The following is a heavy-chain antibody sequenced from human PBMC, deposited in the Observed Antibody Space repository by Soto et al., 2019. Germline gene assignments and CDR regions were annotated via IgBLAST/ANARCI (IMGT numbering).Heavy chain of an antibody. Sequence: GGSLRLSCAASGFTFSNYWMHWVRQAPGKGLVWVSRISSDGSITSYADSVKGRFTISRDNAKNTLYLQMNSLRAEDTAVYYCARELDRLFSMDFRGKETTVTVSS. CDR2: ISSDGSIT. J-gene: IGHJ6*03. V-gene: IGHV3-74*01. CDR3: ARELDRLFSMDF. CDR1: GFTFSNYW. D-gene: IGHD3-9*01.